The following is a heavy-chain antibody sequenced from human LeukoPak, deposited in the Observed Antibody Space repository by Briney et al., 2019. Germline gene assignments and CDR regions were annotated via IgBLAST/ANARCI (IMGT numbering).Heavy chain of an antibody. Sequence: GGSLRLSCAASGFTFSSYGMHWVRQAPGKGLEWVAFIRYDGSNKYYADSVKGRFTISRDNSKNKLYLQMNSLRAEDTAVYYCAKGYGGNYYYYYMDVWGKGTTVTVSS. J-gene: IGHJ6*03. CDR2: IRYDGSNK. V-gene: IGHV3-30*02. D-gene: IGHD4-23*01. CDR1: GFTFSSYG. CDR3: AKGYGGNYYYYYMDV.